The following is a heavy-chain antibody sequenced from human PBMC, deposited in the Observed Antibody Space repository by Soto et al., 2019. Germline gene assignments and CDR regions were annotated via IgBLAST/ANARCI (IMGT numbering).Heavy chain of an antibody. CDR1: GGSISSNNW. CDR3: ARAGDYPLTGAFDV. CDR2: IYHSGST. D-gene: IGHD4-17*01. Sequence: KTSETLSLTCAVSGGSISSNNWRSWVRQPPGKGLEWIGEIYHSGSTNYNPSLKSRVTISIDKSKNEFSLKLGSVTAADTAMYYCARAGDYPLTGAFDVWGQGTMVTVSS. J-gene: IGHJ3*01. V-gene: IGHV4-4*02.